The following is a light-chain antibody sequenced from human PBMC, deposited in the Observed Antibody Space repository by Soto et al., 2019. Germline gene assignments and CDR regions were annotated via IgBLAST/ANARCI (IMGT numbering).Light chain of an antibody. CDR3: QQYNSYSYT. J-gene: IGKJ2*01. CDR2: KAS. V-gene: IGKV1-5*03. CDR1: QSISSW. Sequence: DIQMTQSPSTLSASVGDRVTITCRASQSISSWLAWYQQKTGKAPKLLIYKASNLETGVPSRFSGSGSGTEFTLTISSLQPEDFATYYCQQYNSYSYTLGQGTKLEIK.